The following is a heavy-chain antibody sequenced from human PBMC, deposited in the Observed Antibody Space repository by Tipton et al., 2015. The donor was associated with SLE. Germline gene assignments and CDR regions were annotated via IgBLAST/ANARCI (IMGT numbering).Heavy chain of an antibody. CDR2: IYYIGNT. D-gene: IGHD3-16*01. CDR1: GGSISISNYY. Sequence: GSLRLSCTVSGGSISISNYYWGWIRQPPGKGLEWIGSIYYIGNTYYNPSLKSRVTMSVDTSKSQFSLKLTSVTAADTAVYYCARSRGSSNFDPPGYWGQGTLVTVSS. V-gene: IGHV4-39*07. CDR3: ARSRGSSNFDPPGY. J-gene: IGHJ4*02.